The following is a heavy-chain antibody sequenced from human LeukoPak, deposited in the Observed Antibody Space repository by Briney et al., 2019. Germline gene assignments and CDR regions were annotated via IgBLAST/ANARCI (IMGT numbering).Heavy chain of an antibody. D-gene: IGHD3-3*01. CDR1: GGSISSSNW. Sequence: PSGTLSLTCAVSGGSISSSNWWSWVRQPPGKGLEWIGEIYHSGSTNYNPSLKSRVTISVDKSKNQFSLKLSSVTAADTAVYYCARTNYDFWSGYQSLSYYYGMDVWGQGTTVTVSS. CDR3: ARTNYDFWSGYQSLSYYYGMDV. V-gene: IGHV4-4*02. CDR2: IYHSGST. J-gene: IGHJ6*02.